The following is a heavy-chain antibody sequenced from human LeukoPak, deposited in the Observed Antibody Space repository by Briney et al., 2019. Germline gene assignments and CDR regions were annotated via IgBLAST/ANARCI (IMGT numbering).Heavy chain of an antibody. Sequence: GASLKISCKGSGCNFCSYWIAWVRQMPGKGLEWMGIIYPGDSDTRYSPSFQGQVTILADKSIGTAYLQWSSLKASDTAIYYCARRRDGYNIDYWGQGTLVSVSS. D-gene: IGHD5-24*01. CDR2: IYPGDSDT. CDR3: ARRRDGYNIDY. J-gene: IGHJ4*02. V-gene: IGHV5-51*01. CDR1: GCNFCSYW.